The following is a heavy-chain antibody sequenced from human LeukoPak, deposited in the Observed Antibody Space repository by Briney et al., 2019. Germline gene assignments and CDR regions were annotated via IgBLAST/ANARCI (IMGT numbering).Heavy chain of an antibody. CDR3: ARESGKLSIFDH. Sequence: PGGSLRLSCAASGFTFSSYWMSWVRQAPGKGLEWVANIKQDGSEKYYVDSVKGRFTISRDNAKNSLYLRMNSLRAEDAAVYYCARESGKLSIFDHWGQGTLVTVSS. CDR2: IKQDGSEK. CDR1: GFTFSSYW. J-gene: IGHJ4*02. V-gene: IGHV3-7*01. D-gene: IGHD3-3*01.